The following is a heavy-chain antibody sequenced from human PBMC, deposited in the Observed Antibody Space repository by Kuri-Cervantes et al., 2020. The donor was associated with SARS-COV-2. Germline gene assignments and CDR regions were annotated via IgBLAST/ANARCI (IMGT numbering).Heavy chain of an antibody. CDR3: ARRLKDGPPDY. V-gene: IGHV4-59*08. CDR1: GGSISSYY. Sequence: SETLSLTCTVSGGSISSYYWSWIRQPPGKGLEWIGSIYHSGSTYYNPSLKSRVTISVDTSKNQFSLKLSSVTAADTAVYYCARRLKDGPPDYWGQGTLVTVSS. CDR2: IYHSGST. J-gene: IGHJ4*02.